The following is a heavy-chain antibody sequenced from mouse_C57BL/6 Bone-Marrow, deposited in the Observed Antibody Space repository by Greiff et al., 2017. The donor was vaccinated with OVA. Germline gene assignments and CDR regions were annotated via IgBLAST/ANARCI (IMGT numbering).Heavy chain of an antibody. CDR2: INPGSGGT. CDR3: ASLITTGAADV. D-gene: IGHD1-1*01. V-gene: IGHV1-54*01. CDR1: GYAFTNYL. Sequence: QVQLQQSGAELVRPGPSVKVSCKASGYAFTNYLIEWVKQRPGQGLEWIGVINPGSGGTNYNEKFKGKATLTADKTSSTAYMQLSSLTSEDSAVYFCASLITTGAADVWGTGTTVTVSS. J-gene: IGHJ1*03.